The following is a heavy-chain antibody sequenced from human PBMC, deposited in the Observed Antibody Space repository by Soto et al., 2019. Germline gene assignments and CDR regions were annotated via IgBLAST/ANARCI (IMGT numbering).Heavy chain of an antibody. D-gene: IGHD2-21*01. CDR2: IRSKANSYAT. CDR1: GFTFSSSA. Sequence: PGGSLRLSCAASGFTFSSSAMLWVRQTSWKGLEWVGRIRSKANSYATEYPASVKGRFTISRDDLKNTAYLQMNSLKAEDTAVYYCATHTRDGYNDDYYFDYWGRGTLVTVSS. CDR3: ATHTRDGYNDDYYFDY. J-gene: IGHJ4*02. V-gene: IGHV3-73*01.